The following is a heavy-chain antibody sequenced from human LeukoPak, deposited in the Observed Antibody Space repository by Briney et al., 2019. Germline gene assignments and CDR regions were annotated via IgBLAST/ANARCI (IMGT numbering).Heavy chain of an antibody. CDR1: GGSISSGDYY. D-gene: IGHD2-21*02. V-gene: IGHV4-30-4*01. Sequence: SQTLSLTCTVSGGSISSGDYYWSWIRQPPGKGLEWIGYIYYSGSTYYNPSLKSRVTISVDTSKNQFSLKLSSVTAEDTAVYYCASSGGDLNWFDPWGQGTLVTVSS. CDR2: IYYSGST. CDR3: ASSGGDLNWFDP. J-gene: IGHJ5*02.